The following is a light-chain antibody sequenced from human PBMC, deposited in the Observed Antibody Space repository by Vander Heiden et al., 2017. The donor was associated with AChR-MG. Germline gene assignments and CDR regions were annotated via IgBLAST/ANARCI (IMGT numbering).Light chain of an antibody. Sequence: DIQMTQSPSSLSASVGDRVTLTCRASQGISNYLAWYQQKPGQVPKLLIYAASTLQSGVPSRFSGSGSGTDFTLTISSLQPEDVATYYCQKYNSALALTFAGGTKVEIK. V-gene: IGKV1-27*01. CDR1: QGISNY. CDR3: QKYNSALALT. CDR2: AAS. J-gene: IGKJ4*01.